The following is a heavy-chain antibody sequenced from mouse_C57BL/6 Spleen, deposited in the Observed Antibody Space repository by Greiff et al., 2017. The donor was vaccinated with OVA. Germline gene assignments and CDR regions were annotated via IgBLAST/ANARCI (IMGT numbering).Heavy chain of an antibody. CDR1: GYTFTGYW. CDR3: ARESYYYGIMDY. V-gene: IGHV1-53*01. Sequence: QVQLQQPGTELVKPGASVKLSCKASGYTFTGYWMHWVKQRPGQGLEWIGNINPSNGGTNYNEKFKSKATLTVDKSSSTAYMQLSSLTSEDSAVYYCARESYYYGIMDYWGQGTSVTVSS. D-gene: IGHD1-1*01. CDR2: INPSNGGT. J-gene: IGHJ4*01.